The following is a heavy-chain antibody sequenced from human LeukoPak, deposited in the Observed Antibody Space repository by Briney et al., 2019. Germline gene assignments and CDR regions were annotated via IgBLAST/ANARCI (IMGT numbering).Heavy chain of an antibody. D-gene: IGHD6-19*01. CDR3: AKDVAPDSGWDLDY. V-gene: IGHV3-23*01. J-gene: IGHJ4*02. Sequence: PGGSLRLSCAVSGLTFSTYSMTWVRQGPGKGLEWVSSIYNSGAKIFYADSVKGRFTISRDNSKNMLYLQMNNLRVEDTAVYYCAKDVAPDSGWDLDYWGQGTLVTVSS. CDR2: IYNSGAKI. CDR1: GLTFSTYS.